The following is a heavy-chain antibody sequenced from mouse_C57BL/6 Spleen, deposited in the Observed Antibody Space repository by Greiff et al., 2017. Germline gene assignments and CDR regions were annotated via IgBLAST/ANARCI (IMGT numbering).Heavy chain of an antibody. Sequence: EVKLEESGGGLVQPGGSLKLSCAASGFTFSDYYMYWVRQTPEKRLEWVAYISNGGGSTYYPDTVKGRFTISRDNAKNTLYLQMSRLKSEDTAMYYCARPHYYGSRNWYFDVWGTGTTVTVSS. CDR2: ISNGGGST. D-gene: IGHD1-1*01. V-gene: IGHV5-12*01. CDR1: GFTFSDYY. J-gene: IGHJ1*03. CDR3: ARPHYYGSRNWYFDV.